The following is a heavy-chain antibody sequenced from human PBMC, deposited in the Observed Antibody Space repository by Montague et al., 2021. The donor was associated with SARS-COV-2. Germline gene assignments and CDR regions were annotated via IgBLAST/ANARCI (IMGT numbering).Heavy chain of an antibody. CDR1: GFYFSYA. CDR3: ARDDFRIAAAVFDY. J-gene: IGHJ4*02. D-gene: IGHD6-13*01. CDR2: ISNDGSNK. Sequence: SLRLSCAASGFYFSYAMHWVRQAPGKGLEWVALISNDGSNKHYADSVKGRFTVSRDNSKNTLYLQMNSLRAEDTAVYYCARDDFRIAAAVFDYWGQGTLVTVSS. V-gene: IGHV3-30*04.